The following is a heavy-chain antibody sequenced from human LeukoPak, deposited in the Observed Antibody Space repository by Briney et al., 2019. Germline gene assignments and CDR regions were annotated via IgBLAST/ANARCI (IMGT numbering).Heavy chain of an antibody. J-gene: IGHJ4*02. V-gene: IGHV3-23*01. CDR1: GFTFSSYG. Sequence: LSGGSLRLSCAASGFTFSSYGMSWVRQAPGKGLEWVSAISGSGGSTYYADSVKGRFTISRDNSKNTLYLQMNSLRAEDTAVYYCARGDVRYYGDLFDYWGQGTLVTVSS. CDR2: ISGSGGST. CDR3: ARGDVRYYGDLFDY. D-gene: IGHD4-17*01.